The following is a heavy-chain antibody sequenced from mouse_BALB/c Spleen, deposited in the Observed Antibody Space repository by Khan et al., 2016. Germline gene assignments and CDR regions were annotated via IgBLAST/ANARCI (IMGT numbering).Heavy chain of an antibody. Sequence: EVQLVESGPGLVKPSKSLSLTCIVAGYSITSDYAWNWIRQFPGHKLEWMGYISNSGTTSHNPSLIGRISITRDTSKTQFFLQLNSVTSEDTATCYCVRGWDGAWFAYWGQGTLVTVSA. V-gene: IGHV3-2*02. CDR1: GYSITSDYA. CDR2: ISNSGTT. CDR3: VRGWDGAWFAY. J-gene: IGHJ3*01. D-gene: IGHD3-3*01.